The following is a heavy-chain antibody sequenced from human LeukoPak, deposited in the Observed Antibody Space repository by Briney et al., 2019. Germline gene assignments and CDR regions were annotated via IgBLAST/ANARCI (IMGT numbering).Heavy chain of an antibody. CDR3: AKWGDYDILTGYYDSDY. Sequence: GASLRLSCAASGFTFSNYAMSWVRQAPGKGLEWVSAIVGSGGSTYYADSVKGRFTISRDNPKNTLYLQMNSLRAEDTAVYYSAKWGDYDILTGYYDSDYWGQGTLVTVSS. D-gene: IGHD3-9*01. CDR1: GFTFSNYA. J-gene: IGHJ4*02. V-gene: IGHV3-23*01. CDR2: IVGSGGST.